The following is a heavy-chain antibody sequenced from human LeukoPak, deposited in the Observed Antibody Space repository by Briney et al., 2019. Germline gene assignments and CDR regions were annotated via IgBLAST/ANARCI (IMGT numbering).Heavy chain of an antibody. V-gene: IGHV3-23*01. J-gene: IGHJ4*02. Sequence: GGSLRLSCAASGFPFSTYAMAWVRQAPGKGLEWVSTVSNSGGSRYHADSVKGRFTISRDNSQNTLFLQMNSLRGEDTAVYYCAKGGLSGYNFDYWGQGTLVSVSS. CDR3: AKGGLSGYNFDY. CDR2: VSNSGGSR. CDR1: GFPFSTYA. D-gene: IGHD5-24*01.